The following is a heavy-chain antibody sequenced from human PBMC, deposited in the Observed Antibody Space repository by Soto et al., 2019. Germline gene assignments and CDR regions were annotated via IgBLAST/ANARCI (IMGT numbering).Heavy chain of an antibody. CDR2: INWNGGST. V-gene: IGHV3-20*04. Sequence: EVQLVESGGGVVRPGGSLRLSCAASGFTFDDYGMSWVRQAPGKGLEWVSGINWNGGSTGYADSVKGRFTISRDNAKNSLYLQMNSLRAEDTALYYCARAVRVGDSSGYYPPAYYYYGMDVWGQGTTVTVSS. J-gene: IGHJ6*02. CDR1: GFTFDDYG. CDR3: ARAVRVGDSSGYYPPAYYYYGMDV. D-gene: IGHD3-22*01.